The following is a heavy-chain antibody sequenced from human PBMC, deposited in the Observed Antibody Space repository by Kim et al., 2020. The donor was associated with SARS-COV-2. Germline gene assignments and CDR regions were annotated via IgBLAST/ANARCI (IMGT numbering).Heavy chain of an antibody. Sequence: GGSLRLSCAASGFTFSSYAMHWVRQAPGKGLEWVAVISYDGSNKYYADSVKGRFTISRDNSKNTLYLQMNSLRAEDTAVYYCARVAGGLFWYFDLWGRGTLVTVSS. CDR3: ARVAGGLFWYFDL. CDR1: GFTFSSYA. CDR2: ISYDGSNK. D-gene: IGHD3-10*01. V-gene: IGHV3-30-3*01. J-gene: IGHJ2*01.